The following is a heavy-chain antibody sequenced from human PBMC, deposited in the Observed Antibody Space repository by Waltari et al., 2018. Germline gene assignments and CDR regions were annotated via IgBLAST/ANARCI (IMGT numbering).Heavy chain of an antibody. Sequence: QVQLQESGPGLAKPSQTLSLTCTVSGGSISSGSYYWSWIRQPAGKGLEWIGRIYTSGSTNYNPSLKSRVTISVDTSKNQFSLKLSSVTAADTAVYYCARDSSSGWYIDYWGQGTLVTVSS. V-gene: IGHV4-61*02. CDR1: GGSISSGSYY. CDR3: ARDSSSGWYIDY. CDR2: IYTSGST. J-gene: IGHJ4*02. D-gene: IGHD6-19*01.